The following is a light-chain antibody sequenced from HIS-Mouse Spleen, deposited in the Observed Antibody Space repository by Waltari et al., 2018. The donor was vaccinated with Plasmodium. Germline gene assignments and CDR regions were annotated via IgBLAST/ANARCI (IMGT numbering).Light chain of an antibody. V-gene: IGKV1-39*01. CDR1: QSISSY. CDR3: QQSYSTPPT. CDR2: AAS. J-gene: IGKJ4*01. Sequence: DIQMTQSPSSLSASVADRVTITCRASQSISSYLNWYQQKPGKAPKLLIYAASSWQSGVPSRFSGSGSGTDFTLTISRLQPEDFATYYCQQSYSTPPTFGGGTKVEIK.